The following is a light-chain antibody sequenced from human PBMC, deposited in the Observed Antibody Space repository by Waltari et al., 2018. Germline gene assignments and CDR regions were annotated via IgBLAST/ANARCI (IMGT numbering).Light chain of an antibody. J-gene: IGLJ3*02. CDR2: SNN. CDR3: AAWDDSLNGLIWV. CDR1: SSNIGSNT. Sequence: QSVLTQPPSASGTPGQRVTISCSGSSSNIGSNTVHWYQQLPGTAPKLLIYSNNQRPSGVPDRFSGSKSGTSASLAISGLQSEDEADYYCAAWDDSLNGLIWVFGGGTKLTVL. V-gene: IGLV1-44*01.